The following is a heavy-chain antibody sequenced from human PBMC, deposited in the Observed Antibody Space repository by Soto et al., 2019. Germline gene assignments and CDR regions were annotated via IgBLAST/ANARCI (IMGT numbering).Heavy chain of an antibody. V-gene: IGHV6-1*01. D-gene: IGHD1-7*01. CDR1: GDSVSSNSAA. Sequence: SQTLSLTCAISGDSVSSNSAAWNWIRQSPSRGLEWLGRTYYRSRWYNDYAVSARSRITVNPDTSKNQFSLHLNSVTPEGTAVYYCAGTSSLQWYYMDVWDKGTTVTVSS. CDR3: AGTSSLQWYYMDV. J-gene: IGHJ6*03. CDR2: TYYRSRWYN.